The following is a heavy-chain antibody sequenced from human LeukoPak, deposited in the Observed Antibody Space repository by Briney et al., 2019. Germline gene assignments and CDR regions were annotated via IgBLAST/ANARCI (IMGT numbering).Heavy chain of an antibody. J-gene: IGHJ4*02. D-gene: IGHD5-18*01. CDR2: ISSSGSTI. V-gene: IGHV3-48*03. CDR1: GFTFSSYE. CDR3: AGRYIYGLFDY. Sequence: GGSLRLSCAASGFTFSSYEMNWVRQAPGKGLEWVSYISSSGSTIYYADSVKGRFTISRDNAKNSPYLQMNSLRAEDTAVYYCAGRYIYGLFDYWGQGTLVTVSS.